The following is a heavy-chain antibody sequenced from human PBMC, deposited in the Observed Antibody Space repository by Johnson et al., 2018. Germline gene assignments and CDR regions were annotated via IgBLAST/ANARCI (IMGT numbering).Heavy chain of an antibody. J-gene: IGHJ3*02. CDR1: GVSLSLHQ. CDR3: ANSGCYRSGAFDI. D-gene: IGHD2-2*02. CDR2: IYEDGST. V-gene: IGHV4-59*11. Sequence: VQLQESGPGLVKPSETLSLICTVSGVSLSLHQWDWIRQAPGKGLEWIGVIYEDGSTNYSPSLKSRVTISVDTSKRKFSLKLTSVTATDTAVYYCANSGCYRSGAFDIWGQGTMVTVS.